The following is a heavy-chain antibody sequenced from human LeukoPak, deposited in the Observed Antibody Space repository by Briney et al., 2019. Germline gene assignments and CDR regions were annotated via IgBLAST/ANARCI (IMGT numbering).Heavy chain of an antibody. V-gene: IGHV4-38-2*02. CDR2: IHYSGST. CDR1: GYSISSGYF. CDR3: AGVPSQQLVRAGPPDDAFDI. Sequence: SETLSLTCTVSGYSISSGYFWGWIRQPPGKGLEWIGSIHYSGSTYHDPSLKSRVTISVDTSKNQFSLKLSSVTAADTAVYYCAGVPSQQLVRAGPPDDAFDIWGQGTMVTVSS. D-gene: IGHD6-13*01. J-gene: IGHJ3*02.